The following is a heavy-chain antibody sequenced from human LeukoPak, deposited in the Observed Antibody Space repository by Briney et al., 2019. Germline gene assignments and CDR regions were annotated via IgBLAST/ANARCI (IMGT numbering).Heavy chain of an antibody. D-gene: IGHD2-2*01. CDR2: VNARGYST. V-gene: IGHV3-23*01. J-gene: IGHJ4*02. Sequence: GGSLRLSCAASGFTFSSYAMSWARQAPGKGLEWVSAVNARGYSTYYADSVKGRFTISRDNSKNAVFLQMSSLRVEDTAVYYCANLGSSELRVPASQGNWGQGTLVTVSS. CDR1: GFTFSSYA. CDR3: ANLGSSELRVPASQGN.